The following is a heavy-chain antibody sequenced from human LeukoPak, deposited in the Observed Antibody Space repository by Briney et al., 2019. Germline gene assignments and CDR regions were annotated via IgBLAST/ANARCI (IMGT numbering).Heavy chain of an antibody. J-gene: IGHJ4*02. CDR2: ISSSGTTI. CDR3: ARDPQHSGWSFDY. V-gene: IGHV3-48*03. Sequence: GGSLRLSCAASGFSFSNYEMNWVRQAPGKGLEWVSYISSSGTTIHYADSVKGRFTISRDNAKNSLYLQMNSLRAEDTAVYYCARDPQHSGWSFDYWGQGTLVTVSS. D-gene: IGHD6-19*01. CDR1: GFSFSNYE.